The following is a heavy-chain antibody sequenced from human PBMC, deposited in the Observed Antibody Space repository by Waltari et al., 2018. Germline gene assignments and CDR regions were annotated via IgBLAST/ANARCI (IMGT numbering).Heavy chain of an antibody. J-gene: IGHJ5*02. CDR3: ARGGRWRMELRPNWFDP. Sequence: QVQLQQWGAGLLKPSETLSLTCAVYGGSFSGYYWSWIRQPPGKGLEWIGEINHSGSTNDNPSLKSRVTISVDTSKNQFSLKLSSVTAADTAVYYCARGGRWRMELRPNWFDPWGQGTLVTVSS. CDR2: INHSGST. D-gene: IGHD1-7*01. CDR1: GGSFSGYY. V-gene: IGHV4-34*01.